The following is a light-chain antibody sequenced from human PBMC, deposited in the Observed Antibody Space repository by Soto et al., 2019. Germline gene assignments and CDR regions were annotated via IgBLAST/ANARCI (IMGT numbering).Light chain of an antibody. Sequence: DIQMTQSPSSLSASVGDSVTITCRASQSISNYLNWYQQKPGEAPKLLIYAASTLQSGVPSRFSGSGSETVFTLTISGLQAEDFATYYCQQSFITPLFTFGPGTRVDIK. V-gene: IGKV1-39*01. CDR3: QQSFITPLFT. CDR1: QSISNY. J-gene: IGKJ3*01. CDR2: AAS.